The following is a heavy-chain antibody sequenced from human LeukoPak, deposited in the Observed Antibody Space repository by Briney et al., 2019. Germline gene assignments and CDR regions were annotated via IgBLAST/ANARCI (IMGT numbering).Heavy chain of an antibody. CDR3: TRHLTIVEATPFDL. J-gene: IGHJ5*02. Sequence: GGSLRLSCEASGFTFSGSAMHWVRQASGNGLEWVGHIRRKANNYATTYAASVKGRFTISRDDSTSTAYLQMNSLKTEDTAVYYCTRHLTIVEATPFDLWSQGTLVTVSS. V-gene: IGHV3-73*01. CDR2: IRRKANNYAT. D-gene: IGHD1-26*01. CDR1: GFTFSGSA.